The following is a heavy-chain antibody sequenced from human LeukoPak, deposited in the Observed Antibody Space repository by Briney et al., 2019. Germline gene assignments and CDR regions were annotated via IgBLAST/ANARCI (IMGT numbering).Heavy chain of an antibody. CDR2: INPNSGGT. V-gene: IGHV1-2*02. CDR1: EYTFTAYY. Sequence: ASVKVSCEASEYTFTAYYMHWVRQAPGQGLEWMGRINPNSGGTNYAQKFQGRVTMTRDTSIGTAYMELSRLRSDDTAVYYCARGVGTTAQDFDYWGQGTLVTVSS. D-gene: IGHD1-7*01. J-gene: IGHJ4*02. CDR3: ARGVGTTAQDFDY.